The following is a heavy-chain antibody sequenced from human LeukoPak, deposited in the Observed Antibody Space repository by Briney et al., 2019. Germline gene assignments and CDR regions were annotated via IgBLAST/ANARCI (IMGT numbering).Heavy chain of an antibody. CDR2: INHSGST. CDR3: ASRSGATATTNFNY. CDR1: GGSFSSGDYY. V-gene: IGHV4-34*01. J-gene: IGHJ4*02. D-gene: IGHD5-18*01. Sequence: SETLSLTCTVSGGSFSSGDYYWSWIRQPPGKGLEWIGEINHSGSTNYNPSLKSRVTISVDTSKNQFSLKLSSVTAADTAVYYCASRSGATATTNFNYWGQGTLVTVSS.